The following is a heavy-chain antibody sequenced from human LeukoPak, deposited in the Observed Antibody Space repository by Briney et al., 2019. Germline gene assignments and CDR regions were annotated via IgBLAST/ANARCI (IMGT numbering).Heavy chain of an antibody. CDR2: IDPNSGGT. CDR3: AREQGFAVAGAFDY. Sequence: ASVKVSCKASGFFFTGYYIHWVRQAPGQGLEWMGWIDPNSGGTNYAQKFQGRVTMTGATSISTAYMEVSSLRSDDTAVYFCAREQGFAVAGAFDYWGQGTLVTVSS. CDR1: GFFFTGYY. J-gene: IGHJ4*02. D-gene: IGHD6-19*01. V-gene: IGHV1-2*02.